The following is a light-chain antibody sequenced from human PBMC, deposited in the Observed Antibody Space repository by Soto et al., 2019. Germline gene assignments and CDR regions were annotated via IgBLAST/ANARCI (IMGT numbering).Light chain of an antibody. CDR3: QHYNDWPPTWT. Sequence: EIVMTQSPATLSVSPGERATLSCRASQSGSTKLAWYQQKPGQAPRVLIYGASTRATGIPARFSGSGSGTEFTLTISSLQSEAFAVYYCQHYNDWPPTWTFGQGTRVEIK. CDR1: QSGSTK. J-gene: IGKJ1*01. V-gene: IGKV3-15*01. CDR2: GAS.